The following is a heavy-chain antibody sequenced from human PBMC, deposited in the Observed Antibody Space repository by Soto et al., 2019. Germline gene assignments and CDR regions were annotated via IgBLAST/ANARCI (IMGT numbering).Heavy chain of an antibody. J-gene: IGHJ6*02. CDR1: GFTFSSYW. Sequence: RLSCAASGFTFSSYWMSWVRQAPGTGLEWVANIKQDGSEKYYVDSVKGRFTISRDNAKNSLYLQMNSLRAEDTAVYYCAREGGRYSSGWYAVYYYYYGMDVWGQGTTVTVS. CDR2: IKQDGSEK. D-gene: IGHD6-19*01. V-gene: IGHV3-7*05. CDR3: AREGGRYSSGWYAVYYYYYGMDV.